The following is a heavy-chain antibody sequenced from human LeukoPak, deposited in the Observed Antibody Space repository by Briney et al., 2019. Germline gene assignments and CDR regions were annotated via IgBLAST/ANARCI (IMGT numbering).Heavy chain of an antibody. CDR2: MNPNSGNT. J-gene: IGHJ6*03. Sequence: ASVKVSCKASGYTFTSYYMHWVRQATGQGLEWMGWMNPNSGNTGYAQKFQGRVTITRNTSISTAYMELSSLRSEDTAVYYCARAPHYYGSGSYSYYYYYMDVWGKGTTVTVSS. V-gene: IGHV1-8*03. D-gene: IGHD3-10*01. CDR1: GYTFTSYY. CDR3: ARAPHYYGSGSYSYYYYYMDV.